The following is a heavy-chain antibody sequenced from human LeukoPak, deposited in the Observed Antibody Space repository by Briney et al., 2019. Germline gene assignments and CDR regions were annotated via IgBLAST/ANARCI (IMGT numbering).Heavy chain of an antibody. CDR1: GFTFSSYA. CDR2: ISTNGGST. CDR3: ARGFYFEARLDY. V-gene: IGHV3-64*01. Sequence: GGSLRLSCAASGFTFSSYAMHWVRHAPGKGLECVSGISTNGGSTYYANSMKGRFTISRDNSENTLYLQMGSLRAEDMAVYYCARGFYFEARLDYWGQGTLVTVSS. J-gene: IGHJ4*02. D-gene: IGHD3-9*01.